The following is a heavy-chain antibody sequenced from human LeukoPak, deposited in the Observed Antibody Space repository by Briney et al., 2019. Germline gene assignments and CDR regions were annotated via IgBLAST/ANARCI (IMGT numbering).Heavy chain of an antibody. V-gene: IGHV3-11*05. CDR1: GFTFSDYY. CDR3: ARDWYCSSSICYTDRNWFDP. CDR2: ISTTSSYT. J-gene: IGHJ5*02. Sequence: PGGSLRLSCVASGFTFSDYYMSRIRQAPGKGLEWVSYISTTSSYTDYADSVQGRFTISRDNAKNSLYLQMNSLRPEDTAVYYCARDWYCSSSICYTDRNWFDPWGQGTLVTVSS. D-gene: IGHD2-2*02.